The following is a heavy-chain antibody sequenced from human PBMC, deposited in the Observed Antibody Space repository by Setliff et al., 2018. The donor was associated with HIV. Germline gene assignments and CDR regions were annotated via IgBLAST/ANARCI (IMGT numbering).Heavy chain of an antibody. CDR1: GFALSNYW. CDR3: ARVGAATASYYYYYMDV. J-gene: IGHJ6*03. V-gene: IGHV3-74*01. CDR2: IKADGSVT. D-gene: IGHD1-26*01. Sequence: GGSLRLSCAASGFALSNYWMHWVRQSPGKGLEWVSRIKADGSVTDYADSVKGRFTISRDNAKNSLYLQMNSLRAEDTAVYYCARVGAATASYYYYYMDVWGKGTTVTVSS.